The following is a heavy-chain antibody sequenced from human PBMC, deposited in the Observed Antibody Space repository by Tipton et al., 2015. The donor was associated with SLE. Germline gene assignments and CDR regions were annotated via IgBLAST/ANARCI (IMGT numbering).Heavy chain of an antibody. J-gene: IGHJ4*02. CDR1: GGSISSYY. Sequence: TLSLTCTVSGGSISSYYWSWIRQPPGKGLEWIGYIYTSGSTNYNPSLKSRVTISVDTSKNQFSLKLSSVTAADTAVYYCARRGKEQLGRLYYFDYWGQGTLVTVSS. CDR3: ARRGKEQLGRLYYFDY. CDR2: IYTSGST. D-gene: IGHD6-13*01. V-gene: IGHV4-4*09.